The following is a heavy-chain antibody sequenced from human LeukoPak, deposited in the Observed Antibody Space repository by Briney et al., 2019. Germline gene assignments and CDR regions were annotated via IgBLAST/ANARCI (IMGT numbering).Heavy chain of an antibody. D-gene: IGHD6-19*01. CDR2: IISIFGTA. J-gene: IGHJ4*02. CDR1: GGTFSSYA. CDR3: ARGNWDSSGWYYDY. V-gene: IGHV1-69*05. Sequence: SVKVSCKASGGTFSSYAISWVRQAPGQGLEWMGRIISIFGTANYAQKFQGRVTITTDESTNTAYMELSSLRSEDTAVYYCARGNWDSSGWYYDYWGQGTLFTVSS.